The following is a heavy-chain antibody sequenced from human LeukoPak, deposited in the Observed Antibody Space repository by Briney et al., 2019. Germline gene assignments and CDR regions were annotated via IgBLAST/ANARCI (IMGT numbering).Heavy chain of an antibody. D-gene: IGHD3-3*01. Sequence: PGGSLRLSCAASGFTFSSYNMNWVRLAPGKGLEWVSSISSSSAYIYYADSVKGRFTISRDNAKNSLYLQMNSLRAEDTAVYYCARGVRDILSGYYTDYYFYYMDVWGKGTTVTVSS. CDR1: GFTFSSYN. V-gene: IGHV3-21*01. CDR3: ARGVRDILSGYYTDYYFYYMDV. J-gene: IGHJ6*03. CDR2: ISSSSAYI.